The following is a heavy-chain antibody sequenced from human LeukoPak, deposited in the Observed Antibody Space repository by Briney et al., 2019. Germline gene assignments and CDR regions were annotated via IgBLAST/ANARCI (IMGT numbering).Heavy chain of an antibody. Sequence: PGGSLRLSCAVSGLTFSNAWMSWVRQAPGKGLEWVGRIKSTTVDGTLEYAAPVKGRFTISRDDSKNTVYLQMNSLKTEDTAVYYCTTGPGNSGYWGQGTLVTVSS. CDR2: IKSTTVDGTL. CDR3: TTGPGNSGY. CDR1: GLTFSNAW. J-gene: IGHJ4*02. D-gene: IGHD4-23*01. V-gene: IGHV3-15*01.